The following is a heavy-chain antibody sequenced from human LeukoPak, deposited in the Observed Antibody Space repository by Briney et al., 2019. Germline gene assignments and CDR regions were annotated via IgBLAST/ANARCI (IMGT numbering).Heavy chain of an antibody. D-gene: IGHD4-4*01. Sequence: ASVKVSCKASGYTFTSYGISWVRQAPGQGLEWMGWISAYNGNTNYAQKFQGRVTITADKSTSTAYMELSSLRSEDTAVYYCARAITTVTWDYYYYYGMDVWGQGTTVTVSS. CDR1: GYTFTSYG. CDR3: ARAITTVTWDYYYYYGMDV. J-gene: IGHJ6*02. CDR2: ISAYNGNT. V-gene: IGHV1-18*01.